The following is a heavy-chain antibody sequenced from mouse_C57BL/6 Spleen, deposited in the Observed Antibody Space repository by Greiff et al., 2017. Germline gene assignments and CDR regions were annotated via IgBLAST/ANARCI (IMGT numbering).Heavy chain of an antibody. J-gene: IGHJ2*01. CDR2: IYPGSGST. V-gene: IGHV1-56*01. CDR3: SRRGLALDY. D-gene: IGHD3-3*01. CDR1: GYTFTSHC. Sequence: QVQLQQSGPELVRPGASVKISCKAPGYTFTSHCMHWVRQRPGQGLEWIGEIYPGSGSTDYNQKFQGKATLTVDTSSSTAYMQLSSLTSEDAAVXFCSRRGLALDYGGQGTTLTVSA.